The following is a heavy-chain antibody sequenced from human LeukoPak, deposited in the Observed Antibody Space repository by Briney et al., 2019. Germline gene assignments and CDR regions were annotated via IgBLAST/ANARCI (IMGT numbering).Heavy chain of an antibody. V-gene: IGHV3-53*01. CDR1: GFTVSSNH. CDR3: ARDYYYGSGSYLK. Sequence: GGSLRLSCAASGFTVSSNHMSWVRQAPGKGLEWVSVIYSGGSTYYADSVKGRFTISRDNAKNSLYLQMNSLRAEDTAVYYCARDYYYGSGSYLKWGQGTLVTVSS. CDR2: IYSGGST. J-gene: IGHJ4*02. D-gene: IGHD3-10*01.